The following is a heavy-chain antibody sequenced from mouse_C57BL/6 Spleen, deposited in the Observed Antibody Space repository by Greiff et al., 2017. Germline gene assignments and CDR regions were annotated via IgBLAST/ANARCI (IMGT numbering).Heavy chain of an antibody. CDR2: IDPEDGET. D-gene: IGHD1-1*01. Sequence: VQLKESGAELVKPGASVKLSCTASGFNIKDYYMHWVKQRTEQGLEWIGRIDPEDGETKYAPKFQGKATITADTSSNTAYLQLSSLTSEDTAVYYCARYYGSSLFYFDYWGQGTTLTVSS. CDR1: GFNIKDYY. CDR3: ARYYGSSLFYFDY. V-gene: IGHV14-2*01. J-gene: IGHJ2*01.